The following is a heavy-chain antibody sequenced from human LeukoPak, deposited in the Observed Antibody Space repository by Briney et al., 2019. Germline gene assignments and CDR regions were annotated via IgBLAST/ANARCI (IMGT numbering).Heavy chain of an antibody. Sequence: GGSLRLSCAASGFTFSSYCMSWVRQTPGKGLEWVANIKQDGSENYYVDSVKGRFTISRDNAKSSLYLQMNSLRAEDTAVYYCARARSQQWLVPRYWGQGTLVTVSS. D-gene: IGHD6-19*01. V-gene: IGHV3-7*01. J-gene: IGHJ4*02. CDR3: ARARSQQWLVPRY. CDR1: GFTFSSYC. CDR2: IKQDGSEN.